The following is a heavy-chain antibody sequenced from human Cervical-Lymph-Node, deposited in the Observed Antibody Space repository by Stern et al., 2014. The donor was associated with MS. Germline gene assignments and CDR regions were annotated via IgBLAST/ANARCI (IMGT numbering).Heavy chain of an antibody. V-gene: IGHV4-59*01. D-gene: IGHD3-10*01. J-gene: IGHJ6*02. CDR2: GYYVGST. CDR1: GDFNTTSH. Sequence: QVQLQESGPGLVKPSATLSLTCTVSGDFNTTSHWSWIRQPPGTGLEWVGYGYYVGSTDYNPSRKSRVTISLDASKNQISLRLTSVTEADTAVYYCTRARGITMVRGVISPPYGMDVWGQGTTVTVSS. CDR3: TRARGITMVRGVISPPYGMDV.